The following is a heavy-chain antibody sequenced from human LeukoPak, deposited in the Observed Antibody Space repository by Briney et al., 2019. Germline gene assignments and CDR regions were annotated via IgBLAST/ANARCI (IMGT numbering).Heavy chain of an antibody. CDR3: GTSWTGRFEY. Sequence: GGSLRLSCAASGFTFSSHGMNWVRQAPGKGLEWVSGISPSGGITYYTDSVKGRFTISRDNSKNTLYLQMGSLRAEDMAVYYCGTSWTGRFEYWGQGTLVTVSS. D-gene: IGHD3/OR15-3a*01. CDR1: GFTFSSHG. CDR2: ISPSGGIT. V-gene: IGHV3-23*01. J-gene: IGHJ4*02.